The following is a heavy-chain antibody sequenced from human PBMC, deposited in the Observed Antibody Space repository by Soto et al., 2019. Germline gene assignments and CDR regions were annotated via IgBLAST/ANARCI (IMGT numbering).Heavy chain of an antibody. CDR3: AKMPTVVTLECY. J-gene: IGHJ4*02. V-gene: IGHV3-23*01. CDR1: GFTFSSYA. D-gene: IGHD4-17*01. Sequence: GGSLRLSCAASGFTFSSYAMSWVRQAPGKGLEWVSAISGSGGSTYYADSVKGRFTTSRDNSKNTLYLQMNSLRAEDTAVYYCAKMPTVVTLECYWGQGTLVTVSS. CDR2: ISGSGGST.